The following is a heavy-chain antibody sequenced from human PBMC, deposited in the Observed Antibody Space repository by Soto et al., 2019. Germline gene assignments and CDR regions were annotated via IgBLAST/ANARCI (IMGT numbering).Heavy chain of an antibody. CDR3: AKGRGNYWAIDS. J-gene: IGHJ4*02. D-gene: IGHD1-7*01. CDR2: ILSDGNKK. CDR1: GFTFSSYG. V-gene: IGHV3-30*18. Sequence: QVQLVESGGGVVQPGRSLRLSCAASGFTFSSYGMHWVRQAPGKGLEWVAVILSDGNKKFYADSVKGRFTISRDNSKNTLYLQMDSLRVEDTAVYYCAKGRGNYWAIDSWGQGTLVTVSS.